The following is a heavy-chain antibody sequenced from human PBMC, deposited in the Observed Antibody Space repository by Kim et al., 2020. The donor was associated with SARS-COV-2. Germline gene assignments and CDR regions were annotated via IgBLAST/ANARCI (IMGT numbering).Heavy chain of an antibody. CDR2: ISGSGGST. Sequence: GGSLRLSCAASGFTFSNYAMSWVRQAPGRGLEWVSAISGSGGSTYYADSVKGRFTISRDNSKNTLYLQMNILRAEDTAVYYCVKDRYGSGAYGMDVWGQGTTVTVSS. D-gene: IGHD2-15*01. V-gene: IGHV3-23*01. CDR1: GFTFSNYA. CDR3: VKDRYGSGAYGMDV. J-gene: IGHJ6*02.